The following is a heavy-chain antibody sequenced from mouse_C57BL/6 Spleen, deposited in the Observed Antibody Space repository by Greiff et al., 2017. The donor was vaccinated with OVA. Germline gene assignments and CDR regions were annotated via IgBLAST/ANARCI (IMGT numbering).Heavy chain of an antibody. Sequence: VQLQQSGPELVKPGASVKMSCKASGYTFTSSVMHWVKQKPGQGLEWIGIIYPYNDGTTYNETFKGKATLTSDKSSSTAYMELSSLTSEDSAVDYWARPRQLRPWFAYWGQGTLVTVSA. D-gene: IGHD3-2*02. V-gene: IGHV1-14*01. CDR1: GYTFTSSV. J-gene: IGHJ3*01. CDR3: ARPRQLRPWFAY. CDR2: IYPYNDGT.